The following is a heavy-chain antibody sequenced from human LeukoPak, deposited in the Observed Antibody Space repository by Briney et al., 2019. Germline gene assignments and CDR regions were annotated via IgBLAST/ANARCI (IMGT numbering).Heavy chain of an antibody. CDR3: PTRSYSIGWNFDY. CDR2: IYYSGST. CDR1: GGSISSFY. Sequence: PSETLSLTCTVSGGSISSFYWSWIRQPPGKGLGWIGYIYYSGSTNYNPSLKSRVTISVDTSKNQFSMKLSSVTAADTAVYYCPTRSYSIGWNFDYGGQGTLVTVSS. V-gene: IGHV4-59*08. J-gene: IGHJ4*02. D-gene: IGHD6-19*01.